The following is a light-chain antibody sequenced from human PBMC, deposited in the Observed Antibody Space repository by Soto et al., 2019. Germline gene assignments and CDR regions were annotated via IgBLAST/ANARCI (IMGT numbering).Light chain of an antibody. J-gene: IGLJ2*01. CDR3: ATWDDSLSGVV. CDR2: RNN. CDR1: TSNIGTNT. V-gene: IGLV1-47*01. Sequence: QSVLTQPPSASGTPGQRVTISCSGSTSNIGTNTVNWFQHVPGTAPKLVIYRNNQRPSGVPDRFSGSKSGTSASLAISGLRSEDEADYYCATWDDSLSGVVFGGGTKLTVL.